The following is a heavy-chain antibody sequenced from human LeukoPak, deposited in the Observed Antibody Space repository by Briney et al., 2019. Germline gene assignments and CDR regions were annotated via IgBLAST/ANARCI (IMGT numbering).Heavy chain of an antibody. Sequence: ASVKVSCKASGYTFTSYGISWVRQAPGQGLEWMGWISAYNGNTNYAQKLQGRVTITTDTSTSTAHMELRSLRSDDTAVYYCARGITFGGPTKYWGQGTLVTVSS. V-gene: IGHV1-18*01. D-gene: IGHD3-16*01. CDR3: ARGITFGGPTKY. CDR2: ISAYNGNT. J-gene: IGHJ4*02. CDR1: GYTFTSYG.